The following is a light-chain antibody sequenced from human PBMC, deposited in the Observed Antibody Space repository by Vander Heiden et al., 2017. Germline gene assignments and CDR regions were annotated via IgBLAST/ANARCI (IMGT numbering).Light chain of an antibody. CDR1: QSVSNN. J-gene: IGKJ5*01. CDR3: QQYNNWPQLT. Sequence: EIVMTQSPATLSVSPGERATLSCRASQSVSNNLAWYQQKPGQAPRLLIYGASTRATGIPARFSGSGSGTEFTLTISSLQSEDFAVYYCQQYNNWPQLTFGQGTRMEIK. V-gene: IGKV3-15*01. CDR2: GAS.